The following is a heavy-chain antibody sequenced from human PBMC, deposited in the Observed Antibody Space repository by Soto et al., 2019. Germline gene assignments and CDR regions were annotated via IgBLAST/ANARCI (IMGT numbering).Heavy chain of an antibody. CDR2: IIPMFGTA. Sequence: QVQLVQSGAEVKKPESSVKVSCKAPGGTFSTYAISWVRQAPGQGLEWMVGIIPMFGTANYAQRFQDRVTITADESTNTVYMELSSRRSEDTAVYFCASGIQLWLRRINNGYSGWGQGTLVTVSS. V-gene: IGHV1-69*12. CDR1: GGTFSTYA. CDR3: ASGIQLWLRRINNGYSG. J-gene: IGHJ4*02. D-gene: IGHD5-18*01.